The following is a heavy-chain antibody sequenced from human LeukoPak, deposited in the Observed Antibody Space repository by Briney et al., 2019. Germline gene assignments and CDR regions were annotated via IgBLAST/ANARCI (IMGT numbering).Heavy chain of an antibody. Sequence: ASVKVSCKASGYTFTSYDINWVRQATGQGLEWMGWMNPNSGDTGYVQKFQGRVTMTRDTSISTAYMGLSRLRSDDTAVYYCARGTSLEMATILPVTWGQGTLVTVSS. CDR3: ARGTSLEMATILPVT. CDR2: MNPNSGDT. CDR1: GYTFTSYD. J-gene: IGHJ4*02. V-gene: IGHV1-8*01. D-gene: IGHD5-24*01.